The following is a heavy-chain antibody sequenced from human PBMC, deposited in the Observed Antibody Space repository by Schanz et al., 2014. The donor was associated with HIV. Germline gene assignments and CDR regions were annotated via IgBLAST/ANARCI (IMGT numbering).Heavy chain of an antibody. CDR3: AKVGRIYSTTWIDH. D-gene: IGHD6-13*01. J-gene: IGHJ4*02. CDR2: ISYDGSIK. Sequence: VQLVESGGGVVQPGRSLRLSCAASGFTFSDYGMHWVRQAPAKGLEWVAVISYDGSIKEYADSVKGRFAISRDNSKNTVYLQMNSLRGEDSAVYYCAKVGRIYSTTWIDHWGQGTLVTVSS. CDR1: GFTFSDYG. V-gene: IGHV3-30*18.